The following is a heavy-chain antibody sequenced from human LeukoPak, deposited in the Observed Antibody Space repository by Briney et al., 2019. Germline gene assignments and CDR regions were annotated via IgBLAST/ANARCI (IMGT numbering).Heavy chain of an antibody. Sequence: PGGSLRLSCAASGFTFSDYFMTWIRQSPGKALEGVSYISSSSSNTNYADSVKGRFTISRDNAKNSLSLQMNSLRAEDMAVYYCARGLHKTYCTSTSCYINWFDPWGQGTLVTVSS. CDR3: ARGLHKTYCTSTSCYINWFDP. D-gene: IGHD2-2*02. V-gene: IGHV3-11*06. J-gene: IGHJ5*02. CDR2: ISSSSSNT. CDR1: GFTFSDYF.